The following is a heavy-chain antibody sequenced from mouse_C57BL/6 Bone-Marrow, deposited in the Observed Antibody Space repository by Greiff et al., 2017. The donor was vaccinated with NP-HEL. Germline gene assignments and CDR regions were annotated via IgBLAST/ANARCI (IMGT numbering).Heavy chain of an antibody. Sequence: DVKLQESGPGLVKPSQSLSLTCSVTGYSITSGYYWNWIRQFPGNKLEWMGYISYDGSNNYNPSLKNRISITRDTSKNQFFLKLNSVTTEDTATYYCAREYYGSDYWGQGTTLTVSS. D-gene: IGHD1-1*01. J-gene: IGHJ2*01. CDR3: AREYYGSDY. CDR1: GYSITSGYY. V-gene: IGHV3-6*01. CDR2: ISYDGSN.